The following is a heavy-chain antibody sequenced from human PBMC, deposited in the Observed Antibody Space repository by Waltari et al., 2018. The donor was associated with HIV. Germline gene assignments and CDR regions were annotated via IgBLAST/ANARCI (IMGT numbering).Heavy chain of an antibody. Sequence: QVQLVESGGGVVQPGRSLRLSCAASGFTFSSYGMHWVRQAPGKGLDGVAIIWYDGNNKFYADSVKGRFIISRDNSKNTLYLQMNSLRADDTAVYYCARDIQTAAGTLDYWGQGTLVTVSS. V-gene: IGHV3-33*01. J-gene: IGHJ4*02. CDR2: IWYDGNNK. CDR3: ARDIQTAAGTLDY. D-gene: IGHD6-13*01. CDR1: GFTFSSYG.